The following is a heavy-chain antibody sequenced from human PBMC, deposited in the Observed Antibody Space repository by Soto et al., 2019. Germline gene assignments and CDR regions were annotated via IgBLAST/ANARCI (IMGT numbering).Heavy chain of an antibody. CDR3: AGETSDYDFLAAPTTFDI. CDR2: INHSGGA. Sequence: QVQLQQWGAGLLKPSETLSLNCGVSGGSFSGYYWSWIRQPPGKGLEWIGEINHSGGADYNPSLKSRVTISVDTSKTQISLKLSSVTAADSGVYYCAGETSDYDFLAAPTTFDIWGQGTMVSVSS. CDR1: GGSFSGYY. V-gene: IGHV4-34*01. D-gene: IGHD3-9*01. J-gene: IGHJ3*02.